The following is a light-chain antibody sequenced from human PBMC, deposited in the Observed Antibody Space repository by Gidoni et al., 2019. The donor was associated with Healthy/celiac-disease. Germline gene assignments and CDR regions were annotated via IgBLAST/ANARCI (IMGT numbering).Light chain of an antibody. V-gene: IGKV2-28*01. CDR2: LGS. J-gene: IGKJ5*01. CDR3: MQALQTPIT. Sequence: DIVMTKSPLSLPVTPGEPASISCRSSQSLLHSNGYNYLDWYLQKPGQSPQLLIYLGSNRASGVPDRCSGSGSGTDFTLKISRVEAEDVGVYYCMQALQTPITFGQGTRLEIK. CDR1: QSLLHSNGYNY.